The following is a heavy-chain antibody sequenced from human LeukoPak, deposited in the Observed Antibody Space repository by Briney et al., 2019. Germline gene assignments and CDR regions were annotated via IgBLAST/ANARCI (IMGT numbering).Heavy chain of an antibody. CDR1: GFTFSSYG. CDR2: IWYDGSNK. V-gene: IGHV3-33*01. D-gene: IGHD2-2*01. J-gene: IGHJ4*02. Sequence: PGRSLRLSCAASGFTFSSYGMHWVRQAPGKGLEWVAVIWYDGSNKYYADSVKGRFTISRDNSKSTLYLQMNSLRAEDTAVYYCARDQCSSTSCYFDYWGQGTLVTVSS. CDR3: ARDQCSSTSCYFDY.